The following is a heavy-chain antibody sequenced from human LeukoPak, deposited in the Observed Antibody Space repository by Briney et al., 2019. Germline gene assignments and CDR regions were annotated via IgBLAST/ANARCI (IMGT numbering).Heavy chain of an antibody. CDR2: ISGSGGST. Sequence: PGGSLRLSCAASGFTFSSYATSWVRQAPGKGLEWVSAISGSGGSTYYADSVKGRFTISRDNSKNTLYLQMNSLRAEDTAVYYCAKDRWFGEVGDFDYWGQGTLVTVSS. CDR3: AKDRWFGEVGDFDY. CDR1: GFTFSSYA. V-gene: IGHV3-23*01. D-gene: IGHD3-10*01. J-gene: IGHJ4*02.